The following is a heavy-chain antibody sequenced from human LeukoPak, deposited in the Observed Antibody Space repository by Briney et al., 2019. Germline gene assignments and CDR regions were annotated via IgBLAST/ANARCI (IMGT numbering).Heavy chain of an antibody. CDR2: IYTSGST. Sequence: PSETLSLTCTVSGGSISSYYWSWIRQPAGKGLEWIGRIYTSGSTNYNPSLKSRVTMSVDTSKNQFSLKLSSVTAADTAVYYWARYSSSWHYDTPYNWFDPWGQGTLVTVSS. CDR3: ARYSSSWHYDTPYNWFDP. J-gene: IGHJ5*02. D-gene: IGHD6-13*01. V-gene: IGHV4-4*07. CDR1: GGSISSYY.